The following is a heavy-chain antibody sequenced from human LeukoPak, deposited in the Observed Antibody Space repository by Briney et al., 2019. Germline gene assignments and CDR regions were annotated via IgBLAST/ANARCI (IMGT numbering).Heavy chain of an antibody. CDR3: AKASEPGDFPKYFYYGMDV. V-gene: IGHV3-23*01. CDR2: ISYNGGSK. D-gene: IGHD3-3*01. CDR1: GFTFNRYA. J-gene: IGHJ6*02. Sequence: PGGSLRLSCAASGFTFNRYAMSWVRQAPGKGLEWVSGISYNGGSKFYADSVKGRFIISRDNSKNTLFLQLNSLRAEDTGVYYCAKASEPGDFPKYFYYGMDVWGQGTTVTVSS.